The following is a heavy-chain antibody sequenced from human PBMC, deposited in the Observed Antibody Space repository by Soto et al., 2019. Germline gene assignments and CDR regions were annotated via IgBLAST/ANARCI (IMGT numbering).Heavy chain of an antibody. J-gene: IGHJ5*02. Sequence: ASVKVSCKASGSTFISYCISWVRQAPGQGLEWMGWIRAYKGNTNYAQKLQGRVPMTTDTSTSTVYMGLRSLRSDDTAVYYCARDVYCSSTSCSPARASWWFDPWGQGTLVTVSS. CDR2: IRAYKGNT. D-gene: IGHD2-2*01. CDR1: GSTFISYC. CDR3: ARDVYCSSTSCSPARASWWFDP. V-gene: IGHV1-18*01.